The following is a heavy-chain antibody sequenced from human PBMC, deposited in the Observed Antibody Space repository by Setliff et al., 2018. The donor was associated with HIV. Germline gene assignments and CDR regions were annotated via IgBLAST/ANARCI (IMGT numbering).Heavy chain of an antibody. V-gene: IGHV1-69*05. CDR3: ARGHSHGYGYSGSYGPYDI. D-gene: IGHD1-26*01. J-gene: IGHJ3*02. CDR1: GGTFSSYA. Sequence: SVKVSCKASGGTFSSYAINWVRQAPGQGLEWMGGIIPMFGTLNFAQKFQGRVTITTDESTSTAYMELNSLRSEDTAVYYCARGHSHGYGYSGSYGPYDIWGQGTMVTVS. CDR2: IIPMFGTL.